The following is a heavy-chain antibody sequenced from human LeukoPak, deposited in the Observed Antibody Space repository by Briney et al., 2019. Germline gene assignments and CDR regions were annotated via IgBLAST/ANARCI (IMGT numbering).Heavy chain of an antibody. D-gene: IGHD5-18*01. CDR3: AKDRTGYSYGYFLSP. Sequence: GGSLRLSCVASGFSFSDYYMTWIRQAPGKGLEWVSTITDSVSGGSTYYADSVKGRFTISRDNSKNTLYLQMSSLRAEDTAVYFCAKDRTGYSYGYFLSPWGQGTLVTVSS. J-gene: IGHJ5*02. V-gene: IGHV3-23*01. CDR1: GFSFSDYY. CDR2: ITDSVSGGST.